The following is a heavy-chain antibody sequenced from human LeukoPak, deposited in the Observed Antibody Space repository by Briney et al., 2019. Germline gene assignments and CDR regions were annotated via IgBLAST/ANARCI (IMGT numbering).Heavy chain of an antibody. D-gene: IGHD4-11*01. V-gene: IGHV1-2*02. CDR2: INPGSGVT. Sequence: SVKVSCKTSGYTFTACDMHWVRQAPGQGLEWMGWINPGSGVTRYAQNFQGRVTITRDTSITTAYMDLSSLKSDDTAVYYCAKDNYPYGSFDFWGQGALVTVSS. CDR1: GYTFTACD. CDR3: AKDNYPYGSFDF. J-gene: IGHJ4*02.